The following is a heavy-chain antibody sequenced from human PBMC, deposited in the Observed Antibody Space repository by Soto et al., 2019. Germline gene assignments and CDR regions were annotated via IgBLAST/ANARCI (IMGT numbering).Heavy chain of an antibody. CDR2: IYYSGST. J-gene: IGHJ5*01. V-gene: IGHV4-59*01. CDR3: AGFSDIMCRGVIIPWFDP. D-gene: IGHD3-10*01. Sequence: SETLSLTCTVSGGSISSYYWSWIRQPPEKGLEWIGYIYYSGSTNYNPSLKSRVTISLDTSKNQFSLKLSSVTAADTAVYYCAGFSDIMCRGVIIPWFDPCGQGTLVTVSS. CDR1: GGSISSYY.